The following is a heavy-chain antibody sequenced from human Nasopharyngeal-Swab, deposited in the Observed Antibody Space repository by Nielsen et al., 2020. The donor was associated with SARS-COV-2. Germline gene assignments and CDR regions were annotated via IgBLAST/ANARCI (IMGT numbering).Heavy chain of an antibody. CDR3: ARAQTSSWSVRYYYYMDV. D-gene: IGHD6-13*01. Sequence: WIRPPPGKALEWLALIDWDDDKYYSTSLRTRLTISKDTSKNQVVLTMTNMDPVDTATYYCARAQTSSWSVRYYYYMDVWGKGTTVTVSS. CDR2: IDWDDDK. J-gene: IGHJ6*03. V-gene: IGHV2-70*01.